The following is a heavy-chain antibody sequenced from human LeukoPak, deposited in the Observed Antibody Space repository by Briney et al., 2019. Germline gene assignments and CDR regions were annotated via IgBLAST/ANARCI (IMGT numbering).Heavy chain of an antibody. V-gene: IGHV3-74*01. CDR2: VNSDGSST. CDR3: ARGRYYGMDV. J-gene: IGHJ6*02. CDR1: GFTFRSYW. Sequence: PGGSLRLSCAASGFTFRSYWMHWVRQAPGKGLVWVSRVNSDGSSTTYADSVKGRFTISRDNAKNTLYLQMNSLRAEDTAVYYCARGRYYGMDVWGQGTTVTVSS.